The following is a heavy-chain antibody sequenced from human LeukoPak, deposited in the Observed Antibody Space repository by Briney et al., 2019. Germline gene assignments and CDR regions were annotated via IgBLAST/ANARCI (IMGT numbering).Heavy chain of an antibody. J-gene: IGHJ4*02. D-gene: IGHD3-22*01. Sequence: GGSLRLSCAASGFTFSSYGMHWVRQGPGKGLERVAVIWYDGSNKYYADSVKGRFTISRDNSKNTLYLQMISLRAEDTAVYYCARDKYYYDSSGDFDYWGQGTLVTVSS. CDR3: ARDKYYYDSSGDFDY. CDR2: IWYDGSNK. V-gene: IGHV3-33*01. CDR1: GFTFSSYG.